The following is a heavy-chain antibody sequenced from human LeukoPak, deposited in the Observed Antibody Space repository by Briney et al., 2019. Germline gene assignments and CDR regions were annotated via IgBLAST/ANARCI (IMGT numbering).Heavy chain of an antibody. CDR2: IYYSGST. CDR3: AKHGDNYYFDS. J-gene: IGHJ4*02. Sequence: SETLSLTCTVSGGSISGYYWSWIRQPPGKGLEWIGYIYYSGSTNHNPSLKSRVTISVDTSKNQFSLKLSSVTAADTAVYYCAKHGDNYYFDSWGQGTLVTVSS. D-gene: IGHD4/OR15-4a*01. CDR1: GGSISGYY. V-gene: IGHV4-59*08.